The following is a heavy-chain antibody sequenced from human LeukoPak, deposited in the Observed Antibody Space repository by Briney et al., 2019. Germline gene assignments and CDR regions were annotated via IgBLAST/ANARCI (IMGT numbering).Heavy chain of an antibody. CDR2: MNPNSGNT. J-gene: IGHJ6*02. D-gene: IGHD1-26*01. CDR1: GYTFTSYD. CDR3: ARINSGSYYYYYYGMDV. V-gene: IGHV1-8*01. Sequence: ASVKVSCKASGYTFTSYDINWVRQATGQGLEWMGWMNPNSGNTGYAQKFQGRVTMTRNTSISTAYMELSSLRSEDTAVYYCARINSGSYYYYYYGMDVWGQGTTVTASS.